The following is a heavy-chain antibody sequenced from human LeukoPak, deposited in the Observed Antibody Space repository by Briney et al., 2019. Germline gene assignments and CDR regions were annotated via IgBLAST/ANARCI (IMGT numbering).Heavy chain of an antibody. D-gene: IGHD5-18*01. CDR1: GGSISSGGYY. CDR3: AREGIQLWVFDY. CDR2: IYYSGST. Sequence: SQTLSLTCTVSGGSISSGGYYWSWIRQHPGKGLEWIGYIYYSGSTYYNPSLKSRVTISVDTSKNQFSLKLSSVTAADTAAYYCAREGIQLWVFDYWGQGTLVTVSS. J-gene: IGHJ4*02. V-gene: IGHV4-31*03.